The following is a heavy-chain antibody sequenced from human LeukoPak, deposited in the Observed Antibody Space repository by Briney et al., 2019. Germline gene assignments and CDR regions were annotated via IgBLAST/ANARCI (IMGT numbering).Heavy chain of an antibody. CDR3: ARHHSYHYDSSGYYYPGQVDAFDI. Sequence: RGESLKISCKGSGYSFSNYWIAWVRQMPGESLEWMGIIYPGDSQTRYSPSFQGQVTISGDKYISTAYLQWSSLKASDTAMYYCARHHSYHYDSSGYYYPGQVDAFDIWGQGTMVTVSS. CDR2: IYPGDSQT. J-gene: IGHJ3*02. D-gene: IGHD3-22*01. V-gene: IGHV5-51*01. CDR1: GYSFSNYW.